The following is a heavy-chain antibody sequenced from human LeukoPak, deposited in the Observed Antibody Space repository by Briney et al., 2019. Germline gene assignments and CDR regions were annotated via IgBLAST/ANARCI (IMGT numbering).Heavy chain of an antibody. Sequence: ASVKVSCKVSGYTLTELSMHWVRQAPGKGLEWMGGFDPEDGETIYAQKFQGRVTMTEDTSTDTAYMELSSLRSEDTAVYYCATHTPDYSKPRGWGQGTLVTVSS. V-gene: IGHV1-24*01. CDR1: GYTLTELS. D-gene: IGHD4-11*01. J-gene: IGHJ4*02. CDR2: FDPEDGET. CDR3: ATHTPDYSKPRG.